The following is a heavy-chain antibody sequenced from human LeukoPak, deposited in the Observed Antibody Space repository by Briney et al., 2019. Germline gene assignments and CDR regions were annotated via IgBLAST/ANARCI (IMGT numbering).Heavy chain of an antibody. CDR3: ARGRRWLQLGYFDY. CDR1: GGSFSGYY. V-gene: IGHV4-34*01. Sequence: SETLSLTCAVYGGSFSGYYWSWIRQPPGKGLEWVGEINHSGSTNYNPSLKSRVTISVDTSKNQFSLKLSSVTAADTAVYYCARGRRWLQLGYFDYWGQGTLVTVSS. D-gene: IGHD5-24*01. J-gene: IGHJ4*02. CDR2: INHSGST.